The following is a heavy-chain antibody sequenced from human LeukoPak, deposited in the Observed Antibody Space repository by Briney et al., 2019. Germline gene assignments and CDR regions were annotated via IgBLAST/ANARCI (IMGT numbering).Heavy chain of an antibody. Sequence: GASVKVSCKASGYTFTGYHMHWVRQAPGQGLEWMGWINPSSGGTNYAQKFQGRVTMTRDTSISTAYMELSRLRSDDTAVYYCARLTYYDFWSGCNYAFDIWGQGTMVTVSS. J-gene: IGHJ3*02. CDR3: ARLTYYDFWSGCNYAFDI. V-gene: IGHV1-2*02. CDR1: GYTFTGYH. D-gene: IGHD3-3*01. CDR2: INPSSGGT.